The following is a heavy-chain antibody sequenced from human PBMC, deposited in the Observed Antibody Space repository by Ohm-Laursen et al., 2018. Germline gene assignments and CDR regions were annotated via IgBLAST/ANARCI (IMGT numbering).Heavy chain of an antibody. V-gene: IGHV3-30*18. CDR2: ISYDGSNK. CDR1: GFTFSSYG. J-gene: IGHJ3*02. Sequence: SRRLSCAASGFTFSSYGMHWVRQAPGKGLEWVAVISYDGSNKYYADSVKGRFTISRDNSKNTLYLQMNSLRAEDTAVYYCAKIQQWLVLDAFDIWGQGTMVTVSS. D-gene: IGHD6-19*01. CDR3: AKIQQWLVLDAFDI.